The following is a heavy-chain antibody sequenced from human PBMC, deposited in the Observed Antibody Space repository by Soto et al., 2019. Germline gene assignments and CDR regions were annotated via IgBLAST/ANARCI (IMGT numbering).Heavy chain of an antibody. J-gene: IGHJ6*02. V-gene: IGHV4-31*01. CDR1: GGSISSGGYY. CDR2: IYYSGST. D-gene: IGHD3-3*01. CDR3: ARDAVSFLGMDV. Sequence: PAETLSLTCTGSGGSISSGGYYWSWIRQHPGKGLEWIGYIYYSGSTYYNPSLKSQVTISVDTSKNQFSLKLSSVTAADTAVYYCARDAVSFLGMDVWGQGTTVTVSS.